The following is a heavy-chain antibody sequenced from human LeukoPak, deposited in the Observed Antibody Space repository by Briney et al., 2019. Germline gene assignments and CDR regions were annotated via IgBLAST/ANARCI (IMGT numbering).Heavy chain of an antibody. CDR3: ARGTLRYLDAFDI. V-gene: IGHV1-18*01. J-gene: IGHJ3*02. Sequence: ASVQVSCKASGYTFTSYGISWVRQAPGQGLGWMGWISAYNGNTNDAQKLQGRVTMTTDTSTSTAYMELRRLRSDDTAVYYCARGTLRYLDAFDIWGQGTMVTVSS. D-gene: IGHD3-9*01. CDR2: ISAYNGNT. CDR1: GYTFTSYG.